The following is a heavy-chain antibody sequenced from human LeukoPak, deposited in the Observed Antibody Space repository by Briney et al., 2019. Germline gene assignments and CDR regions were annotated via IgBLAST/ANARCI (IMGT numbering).Heavy chain of an antibody. Sequence: GASVKVSCKASGGTFSSYAISWVRQAPGQGLEWMGGIIPIFGTANYAQKFQGRVTITADESTSTAYMELSSLRSEDTAVYYCARALGRQHFYGSGTYKKNYYYMDVWGKGTTVTIS. CDR3: ARALGRQHFYGSGTYKKNYYYMDV. D-gene: IGHD3-10*01. V-gene: IGHV1-69*13. CDR2: IIPIFGTA. J-gene: IGHJ6*03. CDR1: GGTFSSYA.